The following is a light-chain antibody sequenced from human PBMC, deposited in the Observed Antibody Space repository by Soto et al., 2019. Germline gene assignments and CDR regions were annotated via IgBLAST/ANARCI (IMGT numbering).Light chain of an antibody. CDR3: QQYNCYFT. CDR1: QSITTW. CDR2: XSS. Sequence: SHLTPSPSAKSASVGERVSVTXRVSQSITTWWTWYQQKTGKANEXXYYXSSSFDSVVPSRFSGSGCGKEITLTISSLPEYDGVTYCCQQYNCYFTFGQGTRLEI. V-gene: IGKV1-5*03. J-gene: IGKJ5*01.